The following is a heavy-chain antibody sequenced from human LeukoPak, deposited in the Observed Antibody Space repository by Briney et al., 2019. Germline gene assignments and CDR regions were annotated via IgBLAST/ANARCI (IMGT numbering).Heavy chain of an antibody. V-gene: IGHV3-53*01. CDR1: GVTVSSQY. Sequence: GGSLRLSCAASGVTVSSQYMNWVRRAPGKGLEWVSVIYGVDGTSYADSVKGRFTISRDKLKNTVYLQMNSLRVEDTALYYCSSDLLYWGQGTQVTVSP. D-gene: IGHD2-15*01. CDR2: IYGVDGT. CDR3: SSDLLY. J-gene: IGHJ4*02.